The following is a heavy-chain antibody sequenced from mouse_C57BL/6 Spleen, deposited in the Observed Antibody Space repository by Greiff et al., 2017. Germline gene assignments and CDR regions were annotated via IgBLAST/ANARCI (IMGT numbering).Heavy chain of an antibody. V-gene: IGHV5-17*01. J-gene: IGHJ2*01. CDR1: GFTFSDYG. D-gene: IGHD1-1*02. CDR2: ISSGSSTI. Sequence: EVKLVESGGGLVKPGGSLKLSCAASGFTFSDYGMHWVRQAPEKGLEWVAYISSGSSTIYYADTVKGRFTISRDNATNTLFMQMTSLRSEDTAMYYWAGGWLGDYWGEDATLTDSS. CDR3: AGGWLGDY.